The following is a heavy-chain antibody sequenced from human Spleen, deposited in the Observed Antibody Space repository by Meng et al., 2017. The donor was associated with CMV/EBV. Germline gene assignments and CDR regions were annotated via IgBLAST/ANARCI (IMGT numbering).Heavy chain of an antibody. Sequence: GSLRLSCTVSGDSISSSSDYWGWIRQPPGKGLEWIGEIHHSGSTNYNPSLKSRVTISVDTSKNQFSLKLSSVTAADTAMYYCARGGFDSSGYSYIDYWGQGTLVTVSS. D-gene: IGHD3-22*01. CDR1: GDSISSSSDY. J-gene: IGHJ4*02. CDR3: ARGGFDSSGYSYIDY. CDR2: IHHSGST. V-gene: IGHV4-39*07.